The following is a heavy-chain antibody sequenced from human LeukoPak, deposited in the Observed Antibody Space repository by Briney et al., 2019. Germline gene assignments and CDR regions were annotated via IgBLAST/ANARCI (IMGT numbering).Heavy chain of an antibody. CDR1: GVPISSYY. CDR3: ARVSLGYCTNGVCPPPVY. D-gene: IGHD2-8*01. CDR2: IYYSGST. Sequence: SETLSLTCTVSGVPISSYYWSWIRQPPGKGLEWVWSIYYSGSTNYNPSLKSRVTILVDTSKNQFSLKLSSVTTAHTAVYYCARVSLGYCTNGVCPPPVYWGQGTLVTVSS. J-gene: IGHJ4*02. V-gene: IGHV4-59*01.